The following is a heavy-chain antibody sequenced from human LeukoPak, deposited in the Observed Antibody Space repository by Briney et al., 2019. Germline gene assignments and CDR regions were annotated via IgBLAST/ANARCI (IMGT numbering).Heavy chain of an antibody. CDR2: IRYDGSNK. V-gene: IGHV3-30*02. Sequence: SGGSLRLSCAASGFTFSSYGMHWVRQAPGKGLEWVAFIRYDGSNKYYADSVKGRFTISRDNSKNTLYLQMNSLRAEDTAVYYCAKDKVLGSGYYFDYWGQGTLVTVSS. CDR1: GFTFSSYG. D-gene: IGHD3-10*01. CDR3: AKDKVLGSGYYFDY. J-gene: IGHJ4*02.